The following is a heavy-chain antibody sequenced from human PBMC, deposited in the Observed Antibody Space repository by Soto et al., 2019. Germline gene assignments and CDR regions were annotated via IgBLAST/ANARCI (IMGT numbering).Heavy chain of an antibody. V-gene: IGHV4-59*01. Sequence: QVQLQESGPGLVKPSETLSLTCTVSGGSISSYYWSWIRQPPGKGLEWIGYIYYSGSTNYNPSLKSRVTISVDTSKNQFSLKLSSVTAADTAVYYCARKATTVSSPHKNWYFDLWGRGTLVTVSS. CDR3: ARKATTVSSPHKNWYFDL. CDR1: GGSISSYY. J-gene: IGHJ2*01. D-gene: IGHD4-17*01. CDR2: IYYSGST.